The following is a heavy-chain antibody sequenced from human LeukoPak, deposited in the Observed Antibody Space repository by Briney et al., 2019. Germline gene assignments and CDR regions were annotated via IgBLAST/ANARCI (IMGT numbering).Heavy chain of an antibody. CDR2: FYTTGTT. CDR1: GGSVSSGRYY. Sequence: PSQTLSLTCSVSGGSVSSGRYYWTWIRQPAGKGLEWIGRFYTTGTTNYSPSLESRVTISIDTSKNQFSLKLSSVTAADTAVYYCARETTLGPTSRMDVWGKGTTVTVSS. J-gene: IGHJ6*04. V-gene: IGHV4-61*02. D-gene: IGHD1-26*01. CDR3: ARETTLGPTSRMDV.